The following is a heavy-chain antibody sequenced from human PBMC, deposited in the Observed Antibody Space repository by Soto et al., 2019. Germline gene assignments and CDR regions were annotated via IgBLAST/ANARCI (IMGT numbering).Heavy chain of an antibody. CDR2: IIPILGIA. D-gene: IGHD6-13*01. CDR1: GGTFSSYT. CDR3: ARNYRGPYSSSDTYYFDY. V-gene: IGHV1-69*02. Sequence: QVQLVQSGAEVKKPGSSVKVSCKASGGTFSSYTISWVRQAPGQGLEWMGRIIPILGIANYAQKFQGRVTITADKSTSTAYMELSSLRSEDTAVYYCARNYRGPYSSSDTYYFDYWGQGTLVTVSS. J-gene: IGHJ4*02.